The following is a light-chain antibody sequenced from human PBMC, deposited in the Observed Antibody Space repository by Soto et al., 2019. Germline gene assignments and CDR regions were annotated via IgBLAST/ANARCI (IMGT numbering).Light chain of an antibody. CDR1: SSDVGGYNY. CDR3: CSYTTSSTLYV. Sequence: QSALTQPASVSGSPGQSITISCTGTSSDVGGYNYVSWYQQYPGKAPKLMIYDVSNRPSGVSNRFSGSKSGNTASLTISGLQAEDEADYYCCSYTTSSTLYVLGTGTKLTVL. J-gene: IGLJ1*01. CDR2: DVS. V-gene: IGLV2-14*01.